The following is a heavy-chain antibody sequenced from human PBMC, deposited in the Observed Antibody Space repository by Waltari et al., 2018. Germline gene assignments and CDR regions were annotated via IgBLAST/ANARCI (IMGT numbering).Heavy chain of an antibody. D-gene: IGHD3-16*01. V-gene: IGHV6-1*01. CDR3: ARDPPDGYTYFDY. J-gene: IGHJ4*02. CDR2: TYYRSRWYN. Sequence: QVQLQQSGPGLVKPSQTLPLTCAISGDRVPSKTAAWNWIRQSPSRGLEWLGRTYYRSRWYNNYAVSVKSRITINQDTSKNQFSLQLSSVTPEDTAVYYCARDPPDGYTYFDYWGQGTLVTVSS. CDR1: GDRVPSKTAA.